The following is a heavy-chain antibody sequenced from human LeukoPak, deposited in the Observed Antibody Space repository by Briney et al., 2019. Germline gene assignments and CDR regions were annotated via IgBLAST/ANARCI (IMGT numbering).Heavy chain of an antibody. CDR2: ISYDGSNK. D-gene: IGHD3-10*01. CDR1: GFTFSSYG. CDR3: AREYTMVRGVIPFDY. J-gene: IGHJ4*02. V-gene: IGHV3-30*03. Sequence: GGSLRLSCATSGFTFSSYGMHWVRQAPGKGLQWVAVISYDGSNKYNADSVKGRFTISRDNSKNTLYLEMNSLRAEDTAVYYCAREYTMVRGVIPFDYWGQGTLVTVSS.